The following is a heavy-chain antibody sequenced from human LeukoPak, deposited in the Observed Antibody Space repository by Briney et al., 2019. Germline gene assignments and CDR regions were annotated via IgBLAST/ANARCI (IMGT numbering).Heavy chain of an antibody. CDR1: GFTFSKYA. D-gene: IGHD4-17*01. V-gene: IGHV3-23*01. CDR2: ISGSDGNT. J-gene: IGHJ4*02. Sequence: GGSLRLSCAASGFTFSKYAMSWVRQAPGKGLEWVSAISGSDGNTFYADSVKGRFTITRDNSKNTLSLQMNSLRVEDTALYYCAKDSSVPYGITDWGQGTLVTVSS. CDR3: AKDSSVPYGITD.